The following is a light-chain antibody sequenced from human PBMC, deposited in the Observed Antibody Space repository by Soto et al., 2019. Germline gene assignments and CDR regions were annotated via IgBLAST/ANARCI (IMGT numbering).Light chain of an antibody. V-gene: IGKV3-20*01. CDR1: QSVSSSY. CDR2: GAS. Sequence: EIVLTQSPGTLSLSPGERATLSCRASQSVSSSYLAWYQQKPGQAPRLLIYGASSRATGIPDRFSGSGSGTDFTLTISRLEPEDFAVYYCQQYGSSLGKTFGQGTKVEIK. CDR3: QQYGSSLGKT. J-gene: IGKJ1*01.